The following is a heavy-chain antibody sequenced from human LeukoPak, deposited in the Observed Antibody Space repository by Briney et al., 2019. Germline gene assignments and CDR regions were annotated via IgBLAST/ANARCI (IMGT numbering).Heavy chain of an antibody. CDR2: IKSIGNGGTI. D-gene: IGHD3-10*01. CDR3: TTNPGRGVGGY. V-gene: IGHV3-15*01. CDR1: GFTFPNAW. J-gene: IGHJ4*02. Sequence: AGGSLRLSCAASGFTFPNAWVNWVRQAPGKGLEWVGHIKSIGNGGTIDYAAPVKGRFTISGDDSKNTVYLQMNSLEIEDTAVYFCTTNPGRGVGGYWGQGPLVTVSS.